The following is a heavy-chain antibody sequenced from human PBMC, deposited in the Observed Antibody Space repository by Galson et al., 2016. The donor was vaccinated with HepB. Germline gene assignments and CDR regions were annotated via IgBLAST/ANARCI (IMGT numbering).Heavy chain of an antibody. CDR2: FDPEDGET. V-gene: IGHV1-24*01. J-gene: IGHJ5*02. Sequence: SVKVSCKVSGYTLTELSMHWVRQAPGKGLEWMGGFDPEDGETIYAQKFQGRVTMTEDTSTDTVYMELSSLRSEDTAVYYCATFEREADMWDLLTWGQGTLVTVSS. CDR1: GYTLTELS. D-gene: IGHD1-26*01. CDR3: ATFEREADMWDLLT.